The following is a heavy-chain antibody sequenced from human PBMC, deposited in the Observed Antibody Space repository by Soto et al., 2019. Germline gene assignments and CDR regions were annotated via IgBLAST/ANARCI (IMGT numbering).Heavy chain of an antibody. D-gene: IGHD5-12*01. CDR3: ARQQRGYDLNYFDY. V-gene: IGHV4-31*03. Sequence: SETLSLTCTVSGGSISSGGYYWSWIRQHPGKGLEWIGYIYYSVSTYYNPSLKSRVTISVDTSKNQFSLKLSSVTAADTAVYYCARQQRGYDLNYFDYWGQGTLVTVSS. CDR1: GGSISSGGYY. CDR2: IYYSVST. J-gene: IGHJ4*02.